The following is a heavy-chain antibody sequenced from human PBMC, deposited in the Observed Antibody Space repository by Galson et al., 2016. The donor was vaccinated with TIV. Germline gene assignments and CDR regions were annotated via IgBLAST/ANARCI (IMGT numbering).Heavy chain of an antibody. D-gene: IGHD3-22*01. J-gene: IGHJ6*01. Sequence: SLRLSCAASGFTFSSYAMNWVRQAPGKGLEWVAVISYDGTNKYYADSVKGRFTISRDNSKNTLSLQMNRLRAEDTDVYYCARDLSRSVALYDSSVYGMAVWGQGTTVTVSS. V-gene: IGHV3-30*04. CDR2: ISYDGTNK. CDR3: ARDLSRSVALYDSSVYGMAV. CDR1: GFTFSSYA.